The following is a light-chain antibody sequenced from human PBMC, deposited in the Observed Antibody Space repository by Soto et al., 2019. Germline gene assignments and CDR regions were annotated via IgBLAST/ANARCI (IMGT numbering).Light chain of an antibody. J-gene: IGKJ5*01. CDR1: QTISGW. Sequence: EIQRTQAPSTLSASVGDTVTITCRASQTISGWLAWYQQRPGKAPNLLIFDASTLQSGVPSRFSGSGSGTDFTLTISCLQSEDFATYYCQQYYSYPPTFGQGTRLEI. CDR3: QQYYSYPPT. CDR2: DAS. V-gene: IGKV1-5*01.